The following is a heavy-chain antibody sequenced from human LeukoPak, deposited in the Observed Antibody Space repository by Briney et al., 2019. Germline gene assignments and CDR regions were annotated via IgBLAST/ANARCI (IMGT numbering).Heavy chain of an antibody. Sequence: SETLSLTCAVYGGSFSGYYWSWIRQPPGKGLEWIGEINHSESTNYNPSLKSRVTISVDTSKNQFSLKLSSVTAADTAVYYCARHSYGDYVVYFDYWGQGTLVTVSS. V-gene: IGHV4-34*01. CDR3: ARHSYGDYVVYFDY. CDR1: GGSFSGYY. CDR2: INHSEST. D-gene: IGHD4-17*01. J-gene: IGHJ4*02.